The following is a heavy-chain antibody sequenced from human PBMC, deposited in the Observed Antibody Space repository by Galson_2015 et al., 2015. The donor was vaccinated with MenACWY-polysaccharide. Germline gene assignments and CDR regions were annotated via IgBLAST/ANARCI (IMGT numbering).Heavy chain of an antibody. J-gene: IGHJ4*02. V-gene: IGHV3-49*04. Sequence: SLRLSCAASGFKFSNYWMTWVRQAPGKGLEWVGFIRCKASGETTGYAASVKGRFTISRDDSKSTAYLQMNSLQTEDTGIYYCTRDRPIDYWGQGTLVTVSS. CDR1: GFKFSNYW. CDR3: TRDRPIDY. CDR2: IRCKASGETT.